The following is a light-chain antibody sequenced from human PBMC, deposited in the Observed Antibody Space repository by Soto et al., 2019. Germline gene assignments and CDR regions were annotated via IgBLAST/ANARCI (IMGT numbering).Light chain of an antibody. J-gene: IGKJ4*01. Sequence: EIVLTQSPGTLSLSPGERATLSCRASQSIASSYLAWYQQKPGQPPRLLLYRTFNRATGIPDRFSASGSGTDFTLTISRLEPEDFAVYFCQQFSRPPLTFGVGTKVEI. CDR1: QSIASSY. V-gene: IGKV3-20*01. CDR2: RTF. CDR3: QQFSRPPLT.